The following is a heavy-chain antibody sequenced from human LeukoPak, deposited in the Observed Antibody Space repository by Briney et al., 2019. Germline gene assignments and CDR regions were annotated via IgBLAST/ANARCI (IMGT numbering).Heavy chain of an antibody. CDR2: ISYDGSNK. CDR3: ARDQLRYFDWLLQDDAFDI. Sequence: GRSLRLSCAASGFTFSSYAMHWVRQAPAKGLEWVAVISYDGSNKYYADSVKGRFTISRDNSKNTLYLQMNSLRAEDTAVYYCARDQLRYFDWLLQDDAFDIWGQGTMVTVSS. V-gene: IGHV3-30-3*01. CDR1: GFTFSSYA. J-gene: IGHJ3*02. D-gene: IGHD3-9*01.